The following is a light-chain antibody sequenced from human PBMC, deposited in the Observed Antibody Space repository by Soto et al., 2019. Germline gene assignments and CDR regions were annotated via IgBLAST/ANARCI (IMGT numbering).Light chain of an antibody. CDR2: AAS. J-gene: IGKJ4*01. CDR3: QQSSSIPLT. Sequence: DIQMTQSPSSLSASIGDRATITCRASQSIATYVNWYQQEPGKPPKLLIYAASSLQGGVPSRFSGSGSGTDFTLTISNLQREDFAIYYCQQSSSIPLTFGGGTKVDIK. V-gene: IGKV1-39*01. CDR1: QSIATY.